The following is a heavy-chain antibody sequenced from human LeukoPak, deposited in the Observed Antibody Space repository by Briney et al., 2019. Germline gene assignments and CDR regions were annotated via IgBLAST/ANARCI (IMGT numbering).Heavy chain of an antibody. CDR1: GHTFTCYY. J-gene: IGHJ4*02. CDR3: ARANPLYCSSTTCLFDY. Sequence: GASVKVSCKASGHTFTCYYMHWVRQAPGQGFEWMGWINPNSGDTNYAQKFQGRVTMTRDTSISTAHMELSRLRSDDTAVYYCARANPLYCSSTTCLFDYWGQGTLVTVSS. V-gene: IGHV1-2*02. D-gene: IGHD2-2*01. CDR2: INPNSGDT.